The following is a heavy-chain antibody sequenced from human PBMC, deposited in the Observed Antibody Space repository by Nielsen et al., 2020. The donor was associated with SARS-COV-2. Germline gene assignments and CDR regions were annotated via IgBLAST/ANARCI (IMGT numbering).Heavy chain of an antibody. J-gene: IGHJ5*02. CDR2: ISGSGGST. CDR3: AKSGGFGELDGWFDP. Sequence: GGSLRLSCAASGFTFSSYSMSWVRQAPGKGLEWVSAISGSGGSTYYADSVKGRFTISRDNSKNTLYLQMNSLRAEDTAVYYCAKSGGFGELDGWFDPWGQGTLVTVSS. V-gene: IGHV3-23*01. D-gene: IGHD3-10*01. CDR1: GFTFSSYS.